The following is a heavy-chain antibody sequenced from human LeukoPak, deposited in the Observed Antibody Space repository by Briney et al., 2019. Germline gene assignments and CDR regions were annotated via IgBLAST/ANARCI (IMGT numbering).Heavy chain of an antibody. CDR2: IYHSGST. J-gene: IGHJ5*02. CDR3: ARGPHIVLMVYAKGFDP. D-gene: IGHD2-8*01. V-gene: IGHV4-30-2*01. Sequence: PSETLSLTCAVSGGSISSGGYPWSWIRQPPGKGLEWIGYIYHSGSTYYNPSLKSRVTISVDRSKNQFSLKLSSVTAADTAVYYCARGPHIVLMVYAKGFDPWGQGTLVTVSS. CDR1: GGSISSGGYP.